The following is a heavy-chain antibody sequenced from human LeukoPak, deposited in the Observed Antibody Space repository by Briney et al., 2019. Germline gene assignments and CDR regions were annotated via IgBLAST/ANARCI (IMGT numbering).Heavy chain of an antibody. CDR2: ISGSGGST. CDR1: GFTFSSYA. J-gene: IGHJ4*02. V-gene: IGHV3-23*01. Sequence: GGSLTLSCAASGFTFSSYAMSWVRQAPGKGLECVSAISGSGGSTYYAHSVKGRFTISRDNSKNTLYLQMNSLRAEDTAVYYCAGDSGYDLFDYWGQGTLVTVSS. D-gene: IGHD5-12*01. CDR3: AGDSGYDLFDY.